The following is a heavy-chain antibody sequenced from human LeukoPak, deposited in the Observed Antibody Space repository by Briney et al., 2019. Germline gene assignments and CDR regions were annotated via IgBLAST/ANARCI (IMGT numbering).Heavy chain of an antibody. Sequence: GASVKVSCKASGGTFSSYAISWVRQAPGQGLEWMGRIIPILGIANYAQKFQGRVTITADKSTSTAYMELSSLRSEDTAVYYCARGARDTAMVQNDYWGQGTLVTVSS. CDR2: IIPILGIA. J-gene: IGHJ4*02. CDR3: ARGARDTAMVQNDY. CDR1: GGTFSSYA. V-gene: IGHV1-69*04. D-gene: IGHD5-18*01.